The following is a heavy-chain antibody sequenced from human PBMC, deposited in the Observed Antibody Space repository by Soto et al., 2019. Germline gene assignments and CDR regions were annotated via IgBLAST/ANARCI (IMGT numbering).Heavy chain of an antibody. D-gene: IGHD5-12*01. CDR2: ISYDGSNK. Sequence: VQLVESGGGLVQPGGSLRLSCAASGFTFSSYAMHWVRQAPGKGLEWVAVISYDGSNKYYADSVKGRFTISRDNSKNTLYLQMNSLRAEDTAVYYCARDRDIVATITIDYWGQGTLVTVSS. J-gene: IGHJ4*02. CDR3: ARDRDIVATITIDY. CDR1: GFTFSSYA. V-gene: IGHV3-30-3*01.